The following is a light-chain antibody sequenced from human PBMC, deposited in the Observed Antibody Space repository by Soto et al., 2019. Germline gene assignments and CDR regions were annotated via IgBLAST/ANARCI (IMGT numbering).Light chain of an antibody. CDR2: EVS. J-gene: IGLJ3*02. CDR3: SSYISSIWV. Sequence: QSALTQPASVSGSPGQSITISCTGTSSDLGAYNYVSWYQQYPGKAPKLMIYEVSNRPSGVSNRFSGSKSGNTASLTISRPQDEDEADYYCSSYISSIWVFGGGIKLTVL. V-gene: IGLV2-14*01. CDR1: SSDLGAYNY.